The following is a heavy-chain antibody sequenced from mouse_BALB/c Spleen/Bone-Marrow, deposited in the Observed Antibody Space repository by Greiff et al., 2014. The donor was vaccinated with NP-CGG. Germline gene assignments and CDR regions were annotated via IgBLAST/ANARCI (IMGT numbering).Heavy chain of an antibody. CDR3: TRYGNSHYYAIDY. J-gene: IGHJ4*01. CDR2: IYPSDSYI. D-gene: IGHD1-1*01. Sequence: VQLVESGAELVRPGASLKLSCRASGYTFTSYWINWVKQRPGQGLEWIGNIYPSDSYINYNQRFKDKATLTVDKSFSTAYMQLSSPTSEDSAVYYCTRYGNSHYYAIDYWGQGTSVTVSS. V-gene: IGHV1-69*02. CDR1: GYTFTSYW.